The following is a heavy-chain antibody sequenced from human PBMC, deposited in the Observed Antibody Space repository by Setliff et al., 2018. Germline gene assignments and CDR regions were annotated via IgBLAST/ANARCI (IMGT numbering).Heavy chain of an antibody. J-gene: IGHJ4*02. CDR2: IYYNGST. CDR3: ARHWDFCGGDCPHNSIDY. CDR1: GAPISSYY. V-gene: IGHV4-59*04. Sequence: SETLSLTCSVSGAPISSYYWSWIRQPPGKGLEWIGSIYYNGSTHFNPSLKSRVAISIDTSRNQFSVQLSSVTAADTAVYYCARHWDFCGGDCPHNSIDYWGQGTLVTVSS. D-gene: IGHD2-21*02.